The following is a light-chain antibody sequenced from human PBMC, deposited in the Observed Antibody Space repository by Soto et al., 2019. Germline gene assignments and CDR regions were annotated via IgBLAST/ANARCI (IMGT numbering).Light chain of an antibody. J-gene: IGKJ1*01. CDR2: GAS. CDR1: QSVSNNY. V-gene: IGKV3-20*01. Sequence: EIVLTQSPGTLSLSPGERATLSCRASQSVSNNYLAWYQQKPGQAPRLLIYGASTRATGIPARFSGSGSGTEFTLTISSLQSEDFAVYYCQQYDSAPWTFGQGTKVDNK. CDR3: QQYDSAPWT.